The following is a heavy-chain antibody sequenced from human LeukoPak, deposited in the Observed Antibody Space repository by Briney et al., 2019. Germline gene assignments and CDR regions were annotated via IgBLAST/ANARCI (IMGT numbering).Heavy chain of an antibody. D-gene: IGHD3-10*01. CDR2: IIPILGIA. Sequence: SVKVSCKASGGTFSSYAISWVRQAPGQGLEWMGRIIPILGIANYAQKFQGRVTITADKSTSTAYMELSSLRSEDTAVYYCARVTRNPLLLYNYWGQGTLVTVSS. J-gene: IGHJ4*02. V-gene: IGHV1-69*04. CDR3: ARVTRNPLLLYNY. CDR1: GGTFSSYA.